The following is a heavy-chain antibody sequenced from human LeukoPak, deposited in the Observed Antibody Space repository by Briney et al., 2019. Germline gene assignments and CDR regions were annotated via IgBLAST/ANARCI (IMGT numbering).Heavy chain of an antibody. CDR1: GGSISSYY. D-gene: IGHD6-13*01. J-gene: IGHJ4*02. CDR3: ARDGIAAAGNFDY. Sequence: SETLSLTCTVSGGSISSYYWSWIRQPPGKGLEWIGCIYYSGSTNYNPSLKSRVTISVDTSKNQFSLKLSSVTAADTAVYYCARDGIAAAGNFDYWGQGTLVTVSS. V-gene: IGHV4-59*01. CDR2: IYYSGST.